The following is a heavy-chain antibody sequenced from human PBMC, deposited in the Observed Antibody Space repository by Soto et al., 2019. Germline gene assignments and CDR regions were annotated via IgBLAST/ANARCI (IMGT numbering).Heavy chain of an antibody. D-gene: IGHD6-13*01. CDR2: IDPGDSET. Sequence: PGESLKISCKGSGYTFTAYWIAWVRQMPGKGLEWMGIIDPGDSETRYSPSFPGQVTMSADKSITTAYLQMTSLKASDTAMYYCARQLTAAADIDYWGQXTQVTLSS. V-gene: IGHV5-51*01. CDR1: GYTFTAYW. J-gene: IGHJ4*02. CDR3: ARQLTAAADIDY.